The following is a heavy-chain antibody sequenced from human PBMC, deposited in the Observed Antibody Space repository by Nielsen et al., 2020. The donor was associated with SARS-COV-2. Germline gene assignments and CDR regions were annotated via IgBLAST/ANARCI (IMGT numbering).Heavy chain of an antibody. J-gene: IGHJ4*02. V-gene: IGHV4-59*13. Sequence: SETLSLTCTVSGGSISPYYWTWIRQPPGKGLEFIGYTYYSGITDYNPSLKSRVTISVDTSKNQFSLNLSSVTAADTAVYYCARDSSGTYRRVDYWGQGTLVTVSS. CDR1: GGSISPYY. D-gene: IGHD3-22*01. CDR3: ARDSSGTYRRVDY. CDR2: TYYSGIT.